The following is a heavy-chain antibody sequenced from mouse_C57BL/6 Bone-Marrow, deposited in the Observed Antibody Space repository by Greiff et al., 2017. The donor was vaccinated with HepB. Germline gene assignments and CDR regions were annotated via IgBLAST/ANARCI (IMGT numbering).Heavy chain of an antibody. Sequence: EVKLVESGAELVRPGASVKLSCTASGFNIKDDYMHWVKQRPEQGLEWIGWIDPENGDTEYASKFQGKATITADTSSNTAYLQLSSLTSEDTAVYYCTTSSGTGYWGQGTTLTVSS. CDR2: IDPENGDT. CDR1: GFNIKDDY. J-gene: IGHJ2*01. D-gene: IGHD3-3*01. CDR3: TTSSGTGY. V-gene: IGHV14-4*01.